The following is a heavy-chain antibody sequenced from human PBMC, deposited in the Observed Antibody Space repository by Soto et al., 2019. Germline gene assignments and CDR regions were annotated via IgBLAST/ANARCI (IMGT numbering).Heavy chain of an antibody. Sequence: ASVKVSCKASGYTFTSYGISWVRQAPGQGLDWMGWISAYNGNTNYAQKLQGRVTMTTDTSTSTAYMELRSLRSYDTAVYYCARVREQLVIGDFDYWGQGTLVTVSS. CDR2: ISAYNGNT. CDR1: GYTFTSYG. J-gene: IGHJ4*02. D-gene: IGHD6-13*01. V-gene: IGHV1-18*01. CDR3: ARVREQLVIGDFDY.